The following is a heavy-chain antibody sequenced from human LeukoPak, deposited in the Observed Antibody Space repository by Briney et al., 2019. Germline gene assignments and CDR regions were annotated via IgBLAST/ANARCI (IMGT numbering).Heavy chain of an antibody. J-gene: IGHJ3*02. D-gene: IGHD1-26*01. CDR3: ARDMWGDGFDM. CDR2: IRQDGSEK. CDR1: GFTFSTYW. Sequence: GGSLRLSCAASGFTFSTYWRTWVRQAPGKGLEWVANIRQDGSEKYYVDSVEGRFTISRDNAKKSLFLQMSSLRAEVTAVYYCARDMWGDGFDMWGRGTRVSVSS. V-gene: IGHV3-7*01.